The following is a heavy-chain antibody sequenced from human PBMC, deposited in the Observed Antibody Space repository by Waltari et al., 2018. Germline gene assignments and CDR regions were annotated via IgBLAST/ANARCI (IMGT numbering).Heavy chain of an antibody. D-gene: IGHD5-12*01. CDR1: GYTFTTYE. V-gene: IGHV1-8*02. CDR2: MNPNTGYT. Sequence: QVQLLQSGAEVKKPGASVKVSCQASGYTFTTYEINWVRQASGQGLEWMGWMNPNTGYTGFAQRCQGRVTMTRDTSFNTAYMELSTLTSEYTALYYCARGRDVYAGFDYNWFDPWGPGTLVTVSS. J-gene: IGHJ5*02. CDR3: ARGRDVYAGFDYNWFDP.